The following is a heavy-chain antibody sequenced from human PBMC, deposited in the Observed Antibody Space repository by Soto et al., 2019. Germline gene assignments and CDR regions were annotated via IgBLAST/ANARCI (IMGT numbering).Heavy chain of an antibody. D-gene: IGHD3-3*01. CDR3: ERNIPEVDDFWSGYYNEVQIVGGNWFDP. CDR1: GFTFSSYS. CDR2: ISSSSSYI. V-gene: IGHV3-21*01. J-gene: IGHJ5*02. Sequence: EVQLVESGGGLGKPGGSLRLSCAASGFTFSSYSMNWVRQAPGKGLEWVSSISSSSSYIYYADSVKGRFTISRDNAKNSLYQQMNSLRAEVTAVYYCERNIPEVDDFWSGYYNEVQIVGGNWFDPWGQGTLDTVSS.